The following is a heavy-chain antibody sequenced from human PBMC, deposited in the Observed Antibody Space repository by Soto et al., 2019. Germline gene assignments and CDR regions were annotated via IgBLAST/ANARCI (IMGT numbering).Heavy chain of an antibody. Sequence: GGSLRLSCAASVFTFSGYAMSWVRQAPGKGLEWVSGISGSGGNSYYADSVRGRFTISRDNSRNTLYMQMNSLRSEDTAVYYCAKDLTGTKYYFDYWGQGTLVTVSS. J-gene: IGHJ4*02. V-gene: IGHV3-23*01. D-gene: IGHD1-7*01. CDR3: AKDLTGTKYYFDY. CDR1: VFTFSGYA. CDR2: ISGSGGNS.